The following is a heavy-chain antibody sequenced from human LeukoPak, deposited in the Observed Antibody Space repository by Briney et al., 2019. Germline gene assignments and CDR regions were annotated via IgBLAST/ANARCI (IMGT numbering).Heavy chain of an antibody. CDR1: GYTFTDYY. CDR3: ASVCSSNSCEVDY. Sequence: VASVKVSCKASGYTFTDYYMHWVRQAPGQGLEWMGIINPSGGSTNYAQKFQGRVTMTRDTSTSTVYMELSSLRSEDTAVYYCASVCSSNSCEVDYWGQGTLVTVSS. D-gene: IGHD2-2*01. V-gene: IGHV1-46*01. CDR2: INPSGGST. J-gene: IGHJ4*02.